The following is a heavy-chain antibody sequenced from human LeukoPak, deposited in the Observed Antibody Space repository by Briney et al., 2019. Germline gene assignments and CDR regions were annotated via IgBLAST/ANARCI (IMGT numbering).Heavy chain of an antibody. J-gene: IGHJ4*02. Sequence: GASVKISCKGSGYSFTSYWIGWVRQMPGKGLEWMGIIYPGDSDTRYSPSFQGQVTISADKSISTAYLQWSSLKASDTAMYYCARPYSSGWYPAYFDYWGQGTLVTVSS. V-gene: IGHV5-51*01. CDR3: ARPYSSGWYPAYFDY. D-gene: IGHD6-19*01. CDR2: IYPGDSDT. CDR1: GYSFTSYW.